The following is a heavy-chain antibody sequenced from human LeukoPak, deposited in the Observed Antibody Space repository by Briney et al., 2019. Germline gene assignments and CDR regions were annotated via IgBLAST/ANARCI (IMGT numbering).Heavy chain of an antibody. CDR1: GFPFNAYW. Sequence: GGSLRLSCAASGFPFNAYWMTWVRQAPGKGLEWVANIRQDGGTKYYVDSVKGRFTISRDNAMNSLYLQMNSLRAEDTAIYYCARSLPYGTTWYGRSDFWGQGTLVTVSS. CDR2: IRQDGGTK. D-gene: IGHD6-13*01. J-gene: IGHJ4*02. CDR3: ARSLPYGTTWYGRSDF. V-gene: IGHV3-7*03.